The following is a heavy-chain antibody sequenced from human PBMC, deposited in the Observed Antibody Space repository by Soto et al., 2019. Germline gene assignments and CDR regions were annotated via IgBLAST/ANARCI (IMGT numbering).Heavy chain of an antibody. J-gene: IGHJ4*02. D-gene: IGHD6-13*01. V-gene: IGHV3-30-3*02. CDR1: GFTFSSYA. CDR2: ISYDGSNK. Sequence: QVQLVESGGGVVQPGRSLRLSCAASGFTFSSYAMHWVRQAPGKGLEWVAVISYDGSNKYYADSVKGRFTISRDNSKNTLYLQMNSLRAEDTALYYCAKLARGGSSRSDYWGQGTLVTVSS. CDR3: AKLARGGSSRSDY.